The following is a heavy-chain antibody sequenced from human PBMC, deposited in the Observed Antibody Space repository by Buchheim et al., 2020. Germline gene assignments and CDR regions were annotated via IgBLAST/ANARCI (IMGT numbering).Heavy chain of an antibody. CDR3: AKEGRFLEWLDY. CDR2: SSGSGDST. D-gene: IGHD3-3*01. J-gene: IGHJ4*02. V-gene: IGHV3-23*01. Sequence: EVQLLESGGGLVQLGGSLRLSCAASGFTFTSYAMSWVRQAPGKGLEWVSGSSGSGDSTYYADSVKGRFSISKDNSKNTVYLQMNSLRAEDTAVYYCAKEGRFLEWLDYWGQGTL. CDR1: GFTFTSYA.